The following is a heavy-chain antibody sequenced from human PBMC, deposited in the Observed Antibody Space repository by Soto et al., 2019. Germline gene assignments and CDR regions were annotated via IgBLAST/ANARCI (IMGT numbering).Heavy chain of an antibody. J-gene: IGHJ4*02. CDR2: MYHSGGA. V-gene: IGHV4-4*02. CDR3: ATGNVDSMLEY. D-gene: IGHD3-3*01. CDR1: DGSISSYDW. Sequence: SDTLSLTCFVSDGSISSYDWWTLVRQPPGKGLEWIGKMYHSGGADYSPSLKSRVTISADSSKNHFSLRLTGVTAADTAVYYCATGNVDSMLEYWGQGNQVTVSS.